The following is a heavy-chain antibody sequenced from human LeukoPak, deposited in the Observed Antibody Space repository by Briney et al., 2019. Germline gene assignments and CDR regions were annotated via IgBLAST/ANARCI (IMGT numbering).Heavy chain of an antibody. J-gene: IGHJ4*02. Sequence: ASVKVSCKASGYTFINYGISWVRQAPGQGLEWMGWISGYNGNTKYEEKLQGRVTMTTDTSTSTVYMELRSLRSEDTAVYYCARQWDYFDYWGQGTLVTVSS. CDR2: ISGYNGNT. V-gene: IGHV1-18*01. CDR1: GYTFINYG. CDR3: ARQWDYFDY. D-gene: IGHD1-26*01.